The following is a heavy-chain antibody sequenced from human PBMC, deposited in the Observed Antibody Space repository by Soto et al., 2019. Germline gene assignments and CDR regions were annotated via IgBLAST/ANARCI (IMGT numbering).Heavy chain of an antibody. CDR1: GGTFSSYA. Sequence: ASVKVSCKASGGTFSSYAISWVRQAPGQGLEWMGGIIPIFGTANYAQKFQGRVTITADKSTSTAYMELSSLRSEDTAVYYCASTSGIAAAGRVVTFDYWGQGTLVTVSS. V-gene: IGHV1-69*06. J-gene: IGHJ4*02. CDR3: ASTSGIAAAGRVVTFDY. CDR2: IIPIFGTA. D-gene: IGHD6-13*01.